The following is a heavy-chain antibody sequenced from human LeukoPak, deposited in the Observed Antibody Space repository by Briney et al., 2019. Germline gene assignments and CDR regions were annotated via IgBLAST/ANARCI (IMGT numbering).Heavy chain of an antibody. V-gene: IGHV3-48*04. CDR1: EFIFSTYS. J-gene: IGHJ6*04. CDR2: ISSSGSTI. Sequence: GGSLRLSCAASEFIFSTYSMNWVRQAPGKGLEWVSYISSSGSTIYYADSVKGRFTISRDNAKNSLYLQMNSLRAEDTAVYYCAELGITMIGGVWGKGTTVTISS. D-gene: IGHD3-10*02. CDR3: AELGITMIGGV.